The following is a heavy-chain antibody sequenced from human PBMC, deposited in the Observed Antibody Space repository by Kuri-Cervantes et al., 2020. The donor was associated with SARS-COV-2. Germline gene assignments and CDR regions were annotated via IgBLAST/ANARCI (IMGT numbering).Heavy chain of an antibody. V-gene: IGHV3-73*01. D-gene: IGHD2-15*01. CDR2: IRSKANSYAT. Sequence: GESLKISCAASGFTFSNAWMSWVRQAPGKGLEWVGRIRSKANSYATAYAASVKGRFTISRDDSKNTAYLQMNSLKTEDTAVYYCTRQEWWFDYWGQGTLVTVSS. J-gene: IGHJ4*02. CDR1: GFTFSNAW. CDR3: TRQEWWFDY.